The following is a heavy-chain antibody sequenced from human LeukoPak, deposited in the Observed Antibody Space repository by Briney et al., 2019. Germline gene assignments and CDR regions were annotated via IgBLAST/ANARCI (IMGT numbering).Heavy chain of an antibody. CDR3: ARQAYYYDSSGYYPPTNNAFDI. CDR1: GYSFTSYC. V-gene: IGHV5-51*01. J-gene: IGHJ3*02. D-gene: IGHD3-22*01. CDR2: IYPCDCDT. Sequence: WESLRIFFKGSGYSFTSYCIGLVRQMPGKGLELMGIIYPCDCDTRYSPSFQGQVTISADKSISTAYLQWSSLRASDTAMYYCARQAYYYDSSGYYPPTNNAFDIWGQGTMVTVSS.